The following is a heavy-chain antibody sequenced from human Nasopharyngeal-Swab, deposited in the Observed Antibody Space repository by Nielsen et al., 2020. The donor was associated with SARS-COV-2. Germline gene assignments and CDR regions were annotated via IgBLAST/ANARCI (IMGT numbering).Heavy chain of an antibody. J-gene: IGHJ5*02. D-gene: IGHD2/OR15-2a*01. V-gene: IGHV3-48*02. Sequence: GESLKISCAASEFTFSSYSINWVRQAPGRGMEGVSYISSSSSTIKYADSVKGRFTISRDNAKNALYLRVNRRREEEKAVEEGERGGEYDNWFDPWGQGTLVTVSS. CDR2: ISSSSSTI. CDR1: EFTFSSYS. CDR3: ERGGEYDNWFDP.